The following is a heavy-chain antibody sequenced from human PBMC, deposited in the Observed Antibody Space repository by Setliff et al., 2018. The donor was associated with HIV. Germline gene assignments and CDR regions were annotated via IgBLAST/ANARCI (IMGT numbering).Heavy chain of an antibody. CDR2: IKRKSDGGTT. CDR1: GFTFSNAW. CDR3: TTADSGYSYGWEFDY. J-gene: IGHJ4*02. V-gene: IGHV3-15*01. Sequence: PGGSLRLSCAASGFTFSNAWMSWVRQAPGKGLEWVGRIKRKSDGGTTDYAAPVKGRFTISRDDSKNTLYLQMNSLKTEDTAVYYCTTADSGYSYGWEFDYWGQGTRVTVSS. D-gene: IGHD5-18*01.